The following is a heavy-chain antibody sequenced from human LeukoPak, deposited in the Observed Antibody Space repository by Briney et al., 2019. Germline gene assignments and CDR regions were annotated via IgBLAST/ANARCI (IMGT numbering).Heavy chain of an antibody. Sequence: GGSLRLSCAASGIIFSSYGMHWVRQAPGKGLEWVAFIRYDGSNESYTDSVKGRFTISRDNGKNSLYLQMDSLRAEGTAVYFCATGQQLAEVWGQGALVTVSS. CDR2: IRYDGSNE. CDR1: GIIFSSYG. D-gene: IGHD6-13*01. V-gene: IGHV3-30*02. J-gene: IGHJ4*02. CDR3: ATGQQLAEV.